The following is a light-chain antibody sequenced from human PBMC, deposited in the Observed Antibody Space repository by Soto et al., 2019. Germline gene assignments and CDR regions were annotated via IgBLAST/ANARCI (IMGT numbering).Light chain of an antibody. CDR3: QQYSSYPWT. CDR2: DAA. V-gene: IGKV1-5*01. Sequence: DIKMNQSPSTLSASVGDRVTITCRPSQTISSWLAWYQQKPGRAPNLLIYDAASLESGVPSRFSGSGSGTEFTLTISRLQPDDFATYYCQQYSSYPWTFRQGTKVDIK. CDR1: QTISSW. J-gene: IGKJ1*01.